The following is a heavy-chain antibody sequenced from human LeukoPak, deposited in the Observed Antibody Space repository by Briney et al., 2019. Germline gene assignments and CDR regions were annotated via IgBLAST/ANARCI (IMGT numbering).Heavy chain of an antibody. J-gene: IGHJ4*02. D-gene: IGHD3-10*01. CDR3: ARLVDGSGYYFDY. V-gene: IGHV4-34*01. CDR1: GGSFSGYY. CDR2: INHSGST. Sequence: SETLSLTCAVYGGSFSGYYWSWIRRPPGKGLEWIGEINHSGSTNYNPSLKGRVTISVDTSKNQFSLKLSSVTAADTAVYYCARLVDGSGYYFDYWGQGTLVTVSS.